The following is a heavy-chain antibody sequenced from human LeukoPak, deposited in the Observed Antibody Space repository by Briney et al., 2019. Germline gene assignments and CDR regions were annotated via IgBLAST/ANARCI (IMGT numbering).Heavy chain of an antibody. Sequence: GASVKVSCKASGGTLSSYAISWVRQAPGQGLEWMGGIIPIFGTANYAQKFQGRVTITADESTSTAYMELSSLRSEDTAVYYCARDHRFLEWYQFDYWGQGTLVTVSS. V-gene: IGHV1-69*13. J-gene: IGHJ4*02. D-gene: IGHD3-3*01. CDR1: GGTLSSYA. CDR3: ARDHRFLEWYQFDY. CDR2: IIPIFGTA.